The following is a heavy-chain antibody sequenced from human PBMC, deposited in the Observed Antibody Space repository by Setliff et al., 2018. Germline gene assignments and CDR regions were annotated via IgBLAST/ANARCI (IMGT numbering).Heavy chain of an antibody. CDR1: GFTFSGSA. Sequence: GGSLRLSCVASGFTFSGSAMHWVRQASGKGLEWVGRIRSRPDNYATLYAASVKGRFTISRDDSKNTAYLQMNSLKIEDTAVYFCARERGAGSSRWYSHDGFDIWGQGALVTVSS. D-gene: IGHD6-13*01. V-gene: IGHV3-73*01. CDR2: IRSRPDNYAT. CDR3: ARERGAGSSRWYSHDGFDI. J-gene: IGHJ4*02.